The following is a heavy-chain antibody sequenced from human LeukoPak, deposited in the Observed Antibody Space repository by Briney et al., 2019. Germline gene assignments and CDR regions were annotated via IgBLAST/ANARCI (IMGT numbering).Heavy chain of an antibody. V-gene: IGHV3-23*01. J-gene: IGHJ4*02. CDR3: AKPRGYSYGYGLVDY. CDR2: ISGSGGST. Sequence: QPGGSLRLSCAASGFTFSSYAMSWVRQAPGKGLEWVSVISGSGGSTYYEDSVKGRFTISRDNSKNTLYVQMNSLRAEDTAVYYCAKPRGYSYGYGLVDYWGQGTLVTVSS. CDR1: GFTFSSYA. D-gene: IGHD5-18*01.